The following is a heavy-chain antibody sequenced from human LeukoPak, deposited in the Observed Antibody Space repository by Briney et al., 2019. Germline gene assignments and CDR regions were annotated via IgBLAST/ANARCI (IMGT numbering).Heavy chain of an antibody. V-gene: IGHV4-59*01. J-gene: IGHJ4*02. D-gene: IGHD6-19*01. Sequence: SSETLSLTCTVSGGSISSYYWSWIRQPPGKGLEWIGYIYYSGSTNYNPSLKSRVTISVDTSKNQFSLKLSSATAADTAVYYCARADPVAGTVVDYWGQGTLVTVSS. CDR1: GGSISSYY. CDR3: ARADPVAGTVVDY. CDR2: IYYSGST.